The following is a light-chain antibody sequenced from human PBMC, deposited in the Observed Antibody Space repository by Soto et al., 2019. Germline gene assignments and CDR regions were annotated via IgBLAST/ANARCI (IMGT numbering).Light chain of an antibody. CDR1: HSINDW. Sequence: DNPLTQSPSSLSASVGDRVTITCRARHSINDWLAWYQQKPGKAPKLLIYDASSLESGVPSRVSGGGSGTEFSLIINGLQPEDFATDYSQQYHGFWFGQRTKVEIE. CDR3: QQYHGFW. V-gene: IGKV1-5*01. J-gene: IGKJ1*01. CDR2: DAS.